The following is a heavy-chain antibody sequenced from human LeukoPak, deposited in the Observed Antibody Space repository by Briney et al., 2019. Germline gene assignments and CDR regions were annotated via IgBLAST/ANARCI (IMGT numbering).Heavy chain of an antibody. J-gene: IGHJ5*02. D-gene: IGHD5/OR15-5a*01. V-gene: IGHV1-69*04. CDR1: GGTFSSYA. CDR3: ARGVSSTITNWFDP. CDR2: IIPILGIA. Sequence: ASVKVSCKASGGTFSSYAISWMRQAPGQGLEWMGRIIPILGIANYAQKLQGRVTITTDESTSTAYMELSSLRSEDTAVYYCARGVSSTITNWFDPWGQGTLVTVSS.